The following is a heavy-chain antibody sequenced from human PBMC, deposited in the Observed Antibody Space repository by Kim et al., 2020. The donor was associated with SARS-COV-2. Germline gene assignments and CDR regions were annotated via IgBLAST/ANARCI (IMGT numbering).Heavy chain of an antibody. J-gene: IGHJ6*02. CDR2: IYYSGST. CDR3: ARLSYSSSWYYYYYYGMDV. Sequence: SETLSLTCTVSGGSISSYYWSWIRQPPGKGLEWIGYIYYSGSTNYNPSLKSRVTISVDTSKNQFSLKLSSVTAADTAVYYCARLSYSSSWYYYYYYGMDVWGQGTTVTVSS. D-gene: IGHD6-13*01. V-gene: IGHV4-59*08. CDR1: GGSISSYY.